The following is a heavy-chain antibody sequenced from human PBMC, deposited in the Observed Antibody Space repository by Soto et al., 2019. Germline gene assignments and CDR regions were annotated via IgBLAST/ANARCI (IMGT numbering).Heavy chain of an antibody. Sequence: GGSLRLSCAASGFTFSNYAMSWVRQAPGKGLEWVSTISGNGGSTYYADSVKGRFTISRDNSKNMLYLQMNSLRAEDTAVYYCAKDALSLGGRPYNWFDPWGQGTLVTVSS. V-gene: IGHV3-23*01. CDR3: AKDALSLGGRPYNWFDP. D-gene: IGHD3-10*01. CDR1: GFTFSNYA. CDR2: ISGNGGST. J-gene: IGHJ5*02.